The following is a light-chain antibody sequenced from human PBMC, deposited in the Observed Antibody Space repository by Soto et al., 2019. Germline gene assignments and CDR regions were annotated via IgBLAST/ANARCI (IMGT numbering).Light chain of an antibody. CDR2: EVS. V-gene: IGLV2-14*01. J-gene: IGLJ1*01. CDR1: SSDVGGYNY. CDR3: CSYKSGGTPAYV. Sequence: QSALTQPGSVSGSPGQAITISCTGTSSDVGGYNYVSWYRQHPGNAPKLMIYEVSNRPSGVSNRFSGSKSGNTASLTISGLQADDEADYYCCSYKSGGTPAYVFGTGTKVTVL.